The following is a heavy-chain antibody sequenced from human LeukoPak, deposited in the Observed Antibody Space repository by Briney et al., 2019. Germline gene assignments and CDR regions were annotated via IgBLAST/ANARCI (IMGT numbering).Heavy chain of an antibody. V-gene: IGHV3-23*01. D-gene: IGHD6-13*01. CDR2: FSRSGPDT. CDR3: AKGPLGSWYYFDY. CDR1: GFTFGSSA. Sequence: GGSLRLSCAASGFTFGSSAMSWVRQAPGKGPEWVSTFSRSGPDTYYADSVKGRFTIFRDNSKNTLYLQMNSLRAEDTAVYYCAKGPLGSWYYFDYWGQGTLVTVSS. J-gene: IGHJ4*02.